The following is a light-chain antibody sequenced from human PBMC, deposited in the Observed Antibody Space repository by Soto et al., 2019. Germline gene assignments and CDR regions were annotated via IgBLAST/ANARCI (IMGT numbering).Light chain of an antibody. J-gene: IGLJ1*01. V-gene: IGLV2-14*03. CDR1: SSDVGAYNF. Sequence: QSALTQPASVSGSPGQSITISCTGTSSDVGAYNFVSWYQHYPDKAPKVVIYDVANRPSGVSYRFSASKSGNTASLTISGLQAEDEADYYCMSFTSSNTYVFXTGTKVTVL. CDR3: MSFTSSNTYV. CDR2: DVA.